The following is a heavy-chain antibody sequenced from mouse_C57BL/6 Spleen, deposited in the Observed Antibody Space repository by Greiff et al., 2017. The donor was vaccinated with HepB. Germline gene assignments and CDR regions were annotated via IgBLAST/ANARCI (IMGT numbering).Heavy chain of an antibody. D-gene: IGHD2-1*01. CDR2: FYPGSGSI. V-gene: IGHV1-62-2*01. CDR1: GYTFTEYT. J-gene: IGHJ2*01. Sequence: VKLMESGAELVKPGASVKLSCKASGYTFTEYTIHWVKQRSGQGLEWIGWFYPGSGSIKYNEKFKDKATLTADKSSSTVYMELSRLTSEDSAVYFCARHEDDGNYSYYLDYWGQGTTLTVSS. CDR3: ARHEDDGNYSYYLDY.